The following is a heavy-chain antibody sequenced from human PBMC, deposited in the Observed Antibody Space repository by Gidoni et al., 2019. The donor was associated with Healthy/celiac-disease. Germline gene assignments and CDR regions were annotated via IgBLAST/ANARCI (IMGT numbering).Heavy chain of an antibody. CDR1: GGSISSSSYY. D-gene: IGHD1-1*01. CDR3: AREELEPLRLHYYGMDV. V-gene: IGHV4-39*07. Sequence: QLQLQESGPGLVKPSETLSLTCPVSGGSISSSSYYWGWIRQPPGKGLAWIGSIYYSGSTYYNPSLKSGGTISVDTSKIQFSLMLSSVTAADTAVYYCAREELEPLRLHYYGMDVWGQGTTVTVSS. CDR2: IYYSGST. J-gene: IGHJ6*02.